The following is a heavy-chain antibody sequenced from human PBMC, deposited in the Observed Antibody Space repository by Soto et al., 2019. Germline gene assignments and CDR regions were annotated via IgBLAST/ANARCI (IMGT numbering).Heavy chain of an antibody. D-gene: IGHD3-22*01. Sequence: GGSLRLSCAASGFTFSSYSMNWVRQAPGKGLEWVSSISSSSSYIYYADSVKGRFTISRDNSKNTLYLQMHSLRADDTAVYYCAREVASYDRSGFFDYWGQGALVTVSS. J-gene: IGHJ4*02. CDR1: GFTFSSYS. V-gene: IGHV3-21*01. CDR2: ISSSSSYI. CDR3: AREVASYDRSGFFDY.